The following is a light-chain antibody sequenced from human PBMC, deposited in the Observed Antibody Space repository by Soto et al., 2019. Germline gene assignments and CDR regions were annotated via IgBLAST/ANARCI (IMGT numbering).Light chain of an antibody. CDR3: QQYDSYPCT. J-gene: IGKJ1*01. CDR1: QSISSW. CDR2: KAS. Sequence: DIPMTQSPSTLSSSVGDRVTLSCRASQSISSWLAWYQQKPGKAPKLLIYKASSLESGVPSRFSGSGSGTEFTLTISSLQPEDFATYYCQQYDSYPCTFGHGTKVEIK. V-gene: IGKV1-5*03.